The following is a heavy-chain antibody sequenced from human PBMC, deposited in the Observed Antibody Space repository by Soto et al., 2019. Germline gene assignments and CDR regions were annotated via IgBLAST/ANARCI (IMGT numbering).Heavy chain of an antibody. V-gene: IGHV3-30*18. J-gene: IGHJ3*02. CDR1: GFTFSTYG. Sequence: GSLRLSCAASGFTFSTYGMHWVRQAPGKGLEWVAVISYDGSNKYYADSVKGRFTISRDNSKNTLYLQMSSLRAEDTAVYYCVKGVSYAFDIWGQGTMVTVSS. CDR2: ISYDGSNK. CDR3: VKGVSYAFDI. D-gene: IGHD3-16*01.